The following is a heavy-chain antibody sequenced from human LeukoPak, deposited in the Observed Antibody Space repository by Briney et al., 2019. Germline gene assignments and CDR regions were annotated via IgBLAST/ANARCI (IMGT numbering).Heavy chain of an antibody. CDR1: GFTFRSYW. Sequence: GGSLRLSCAASGFTFRSYWMSWVRQAPGKGLEWVANVKQDGSETNYVDSVKGRFTISRDNAKNSLYLQMNSLRAEDTAVYYCARRTLNYYDSSGYFSYYYMDVWGKGTTVTVSS. V-gene: IGHV3-7*01. CDR2: VKQDGSET. CDR3: ARRTLNYYDSSGYFSYYYMDV. D-gene: IGHD3-22*01. J-gene: IGHJ6*03.